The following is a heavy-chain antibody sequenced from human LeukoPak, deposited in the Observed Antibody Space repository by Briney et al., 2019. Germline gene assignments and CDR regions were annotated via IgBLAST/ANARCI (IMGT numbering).Heavy chain of an antibody. V-gene: IGHV3-30*02. CDR3: AKDRQDYGAH. D-gene: IGHD4/OR15-4a*01. J-gene: IGHJ4*02. Sequence: GGSLRLSCASSGFTFSSYGFHWVRQAPGKGLEWVAFIRYDGIHEFYADSVKGRFTISRDNSKNTLFLQMNSLRTEDAAVYYCAKDRQDYGAHWGQGALVTVSS. CDR1: GFTFSSYG. CDR2: IRYDGIHE.